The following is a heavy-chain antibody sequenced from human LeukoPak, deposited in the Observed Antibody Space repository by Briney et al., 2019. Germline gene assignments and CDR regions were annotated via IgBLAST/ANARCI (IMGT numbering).Heavy chain of an antibody. CDR3: AKLFVVVPAAILLSGIDY. J-gene: IGHJ4*02. Sequence: GGSLRLSCAASGFTFSSYAMSWVRQAPGKGLEWVSAISGSGGSTYYADSVKGRFTISRDNSKNTLYLQMNSLRAEDTAVYYCAKLFVVVPAAILLSGIDYWGQGTLVTVSS. V-gene: IGHV3-23*01. D-gene: IGHD2-2*01. CDR1: GFTFSSYA. CDR2: ISGSGGST.